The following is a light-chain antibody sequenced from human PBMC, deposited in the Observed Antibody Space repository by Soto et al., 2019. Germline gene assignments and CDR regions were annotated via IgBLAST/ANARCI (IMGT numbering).Light chain of an antibody. CDR1: QSISRW. CDR2: AAS. J-gene: IGKJ1*01. V-gene: IGKV1-5*01. Sequence: DIQVTQSPSTPSASVGDRVTITCRASQSISRWLAWHQQKPGKAPRLLICAASNLQSGVPSRFSGSGSGTEFTLTISSLQPDDFATYYCQQYNSYSTFGQGTKVDIK. CDR3: QQYNSYST.